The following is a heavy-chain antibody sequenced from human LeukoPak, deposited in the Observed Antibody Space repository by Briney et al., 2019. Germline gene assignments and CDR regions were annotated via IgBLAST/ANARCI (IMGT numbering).Heavy chain of an antibody. CDR1: GYTFTSYA. CDR3: ARGSIAARGYFDY. Sequence: ASVNVSFKASGYTFTSYAVHWVRQAPGQRLEWMGWINAGNGNTKYSQKFQGRVTITRDTSASTAYMELSSLRSEDTAVYYCARGSIAARGYFDYWGQGTLVTVSS. V-gene: IGHV1-3*01. CDR2: INAGNGNT. D-gene: IGHD6-6*01. J-gene: IGHJ4*02.